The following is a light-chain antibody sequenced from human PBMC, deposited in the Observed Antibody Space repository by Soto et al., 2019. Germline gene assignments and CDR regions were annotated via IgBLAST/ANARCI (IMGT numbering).Light chain of an antibody. CDR2: GTS. CDR1: QTVNSDY. CDR3: QQYTGPPTT. J-gene: IGKJ5*01. V-gene: IGKV3-20*01. Sequence: PGETATLSCRASQTVNSDYLAWFQQRPGQAPRLLIYGTSSRATGIPDRFSGSGSGTDFTLTITRLEPEDSAVYFCQQYTGPPTTFGQGTRLEI.